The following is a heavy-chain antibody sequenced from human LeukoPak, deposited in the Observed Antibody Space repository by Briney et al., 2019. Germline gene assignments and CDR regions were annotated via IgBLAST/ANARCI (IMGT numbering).Heavy chain of an antibody. V-gene: IGHV3-23*01. CDR3: AKSYNGYESKPDY. J-gene: IGHJ4*02. CDR2: ISNSGGRT. CDR1: GFTSSSYA. D-gene: IGHD5-12*01. Sequence: GGSLRLSCAASGFTSSSYAMSWVRQAPGKGLEWVSSISNSGGRTFYTDSVKGRFTISRDNSKITLYLQMNSLRAEDTAVYYCAKSYNGYESKPDYWGQGTLVTVSS.